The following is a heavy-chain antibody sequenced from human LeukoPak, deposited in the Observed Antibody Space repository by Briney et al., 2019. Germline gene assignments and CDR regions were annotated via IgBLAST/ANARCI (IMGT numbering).Heavy chain of an antibody. V-gene: IGHV4-34*01. CDR1: GGSFSGYY. Sequence: PSETLSLTCAVYGGSFSGYYWSWIRQPPGKGLEWIGEINHSGSTNYNPSLKSRVTISVDTSKNQFSLKVNSVTAADTAVYYCARGAAVRGVIPSYWYFDLWGRGTLVTVSS. CDR3: ARGAAVRGVIPSYWYFDL. J-gene: IGHJ2*01. D-gene: IGHD3-10*01. CDR2: INHSGST.